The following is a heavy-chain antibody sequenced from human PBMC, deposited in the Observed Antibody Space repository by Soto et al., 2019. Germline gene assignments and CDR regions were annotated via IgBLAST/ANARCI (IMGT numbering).Heavy chain of an antibody. CDR1: GGTFSSYA. Sequence: SVNGSCKASGGTFSSYAISWVRQAPGQGLEWMGGIIPIFGTANYAQKFQGRVTITADESTSTAYMELSSLRSEDTAVYYCARALGDIFTVYYNSPYYDGMDVCGQGTTVTVSS. CDR2: IIPIFGTA. D-gene: IGHD3-9*01. CDR3: ARALGDIFTVYYNSPYYDGMDV. J-gene: IGHJ6*02. V-gene: IGHV1-69*13.